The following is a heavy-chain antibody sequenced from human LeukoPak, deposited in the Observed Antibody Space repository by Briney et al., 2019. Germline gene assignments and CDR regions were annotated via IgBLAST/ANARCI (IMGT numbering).Heavy chain of an antibody. Sequence: GGSLRLSCAASGFTFSSYEMNWVRQAPGKGLEGVLYISSSGSTIYYADSVKGRFTISRDNAKNSLYLQMNSLRAEDTAVYYCALPRGAYYDSSGSLFDYWGQGTLVTVSS. CDR3: ALPRGAYYDSSGSLFDY. D-gene: IGHD3-22*01. CDR1: GFTFSSYE. V-gene: IGHV3-48*03. CDR2: ISSSGSTI. J-gene: IGHJ4*02.